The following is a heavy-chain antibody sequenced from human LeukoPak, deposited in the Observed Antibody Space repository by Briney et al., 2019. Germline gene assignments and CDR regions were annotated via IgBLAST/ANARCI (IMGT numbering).Heavy chain of an antibody. CDR1: GGSISSSSYY. CDR3: ARHSSPQYSCGYPSILYYFDY. D-gene: IGHD5-18*01. J-gene: IGHJ4*02. CDR2: IYYSGST. V-gene: IGHV4-39*01. Sequence: ASETLSLTCIVSGGSISSSSYYWGWIRQPPGKGLEWIGSIYYSGSTYYNPSLKSRVTISVDTSKNQFSLKLSSVTAADTAVYYCARHSSPQYSCGYPSILYYFDYWGQGTLVTVSS.